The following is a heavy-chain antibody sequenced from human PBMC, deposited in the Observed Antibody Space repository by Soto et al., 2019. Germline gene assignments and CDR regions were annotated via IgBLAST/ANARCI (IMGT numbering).Heavy chain of an antibody. J-gene: IGHJ3*02. CDR1: GFTFSSYW. CDR3: ARDLGYCSGGSCYGPRDAFDI. V-gene: IGHV3-74*01. CDR2: INSDGSST. Sequence: GGSLRLSCAASGFTFSSYWMHWVRQAPGKGLVWVSRINSDGSSTSYADSVKGRFTISRDNAKNTLYLQMNSLRAEDTAVYYCARDLGYCSGGSCYGPRDAFDIWGQGTMVPVSS. D-gene: IGHD2-15*01.